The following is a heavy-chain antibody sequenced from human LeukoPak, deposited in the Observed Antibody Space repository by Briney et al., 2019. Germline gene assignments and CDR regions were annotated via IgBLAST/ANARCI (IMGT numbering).Heavy chain of an antibody. J-gene: IGHJ6*02. CDR1: GFTFSSYG. V-gene: IGHV3-23*01. D-gene: IGHD5-24*01. Sequence: PGRSLRLSCAASGFTFSSYGMTWVRQAPGKGLEWVSGISDGGYSTYYADSVRGRFTISRDNSKNTLYLQMNSLRAEDTAVYYCARGWYYDMDVWGQGTTITVSS. CDR3: ARGWYYDMDV. CDR2: ISDGGYST.